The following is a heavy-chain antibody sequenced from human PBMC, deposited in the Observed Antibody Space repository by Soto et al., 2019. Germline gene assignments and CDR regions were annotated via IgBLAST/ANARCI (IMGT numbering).Heavy chain of an antibody. CDR3: ARHGAPYSSSSPFDY. CDR1: GYSFTSYW. V-gene: IGHV5-10-1*01. Sequence: GESLKISCKGSGYSFTSYWISWVRQMPGKGLEWMGRIDPSDSYTNYSPSFQGHVTISADKSISTAYLQWSSLKASDTAMYYCARHGAPYSSSSPFDYWGQGTLVTSPQ. J-gene: IGHJ4*02. CDR2: IDPSDSYT. D-gene: IGHD6-6*01.